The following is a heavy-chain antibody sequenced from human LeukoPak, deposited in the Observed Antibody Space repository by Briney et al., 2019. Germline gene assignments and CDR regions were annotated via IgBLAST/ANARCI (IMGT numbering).Heavy chain of an antibody. Sequence: GGSLRLSCAASGFTFSSYSMNWVRQAPGKGLEWVSSITSSSSYIYYADSVKGRITISRDNAKNSLFLQMNSLRAEDTAVYYCARGCSGGSCYIPTHWYFDLWGRGTLVTVSS. CDR2: ITSSSSYI. V-gene: IGHV3-21*01. J-gene: IGHJ2*01. CDR1: GFTFSSYS. CDR3: ARGCSGGSCYIPTHWYFDL. D-gene: IGHD2-15*01.